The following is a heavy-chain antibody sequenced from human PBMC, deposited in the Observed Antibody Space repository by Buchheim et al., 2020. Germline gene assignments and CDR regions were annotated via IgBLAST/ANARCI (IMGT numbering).Heavy chain of an antibody. V-gene: IGHV3-74*01. CDR1: GFTFGRYW. J-gene: IGHJ6*02. D-gene: IGHD6-19*01. CDR2: ISGDGSTT. Sequence: EVQLVEAGGGLVQPGGSLRLSCVASGFTFGRYWMHWVRQTPGEGLVWVSRISGDGSTTAYADSVKGRFTISRDNAKNTLYLQMNSLRVEDTAVYYCARFATITVAGTYYSSAMDVWGRGTT. CDR3: ARFATITVAGTYYSSAMDV.